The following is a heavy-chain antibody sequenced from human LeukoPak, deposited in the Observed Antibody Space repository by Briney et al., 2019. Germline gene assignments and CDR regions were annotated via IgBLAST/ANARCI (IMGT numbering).Heavy chain of an antibody. CDR2: IKPNSGGT. J-gene: IGHJ4*02. CDR1: GYTFTGYY. V-gene: IGHV1-2*06. D-gene: IGHD3-3*01. Sequence: ASVKVSCKASGYTFTGYYMHWVRQAPGQGLEWMGRIKPNSGGTNYAQKFQGRVTMTRDTSISTAYMELSRLRSDDTAVYYCARVIFGDSNAIDYWGQGTLVTVSS. CDR3: ARVIFGDSNAIDY.